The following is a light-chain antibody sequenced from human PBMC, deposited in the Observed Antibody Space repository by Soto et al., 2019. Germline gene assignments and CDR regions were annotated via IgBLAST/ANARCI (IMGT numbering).Light chain of an antibody. CDR3: QQYISYPIT. Sequence: DIQITQSPSSLSASVPERFTITCRASQGISKSLAWYQQKAEKAPKSLIYAASSLQSGVPSRFSGSGSGTEFTLTISSLQPEDFATYYCQQYISYPITFGQGTRLEIK. CDR2: AAS. CDR1: QGISKS. J-gene: IGKJ5*01. V-gene: IGKV1D-16*01.